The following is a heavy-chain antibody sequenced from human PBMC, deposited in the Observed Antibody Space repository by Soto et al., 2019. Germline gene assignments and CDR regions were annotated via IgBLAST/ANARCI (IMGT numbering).Heavy chain of an antibody. J-gene: IGHJ6*03. CDR3: ARSPVTAIYYFYYMDV. CDR1: GDSVSSNSAA. V-gene: IGHV6-1*01. CDR2: TYYRSKWYN. D-gene: IGHD4-4*01. Sequence: SQTLSLTCAISGDSVSSNSAAWNWIRQSPSRGLEWLGRTYYRSKWYNDYAGSVKSRIAINPDTSRNQFSLQLNSVTPEDTAMYYCARSPVTAIYYFYYMDVWGKGTTVTVSS.